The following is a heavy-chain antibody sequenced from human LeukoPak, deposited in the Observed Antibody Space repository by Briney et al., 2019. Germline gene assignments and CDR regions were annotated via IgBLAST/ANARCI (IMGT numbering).Heavy chain of an antibody. CDR3: ARLCGGDCYSGLDY. J-gene: IGHJ4*02. CDR1: GFTFSSYE. D-gene: IGHD2-21*02. Sequence: GGSSGRPGGASGFTFSSYEMTWVRQAPGRGLEYLSYISSGSSTISYADSVKGRFTISRDNAKNSLYLQMNSLRAEDTAVYYCARLCGGDCYSGLDYWGQGTLVTVSS. CDR2: ISSGSSTI. V-gene: IGHV3-48*03.